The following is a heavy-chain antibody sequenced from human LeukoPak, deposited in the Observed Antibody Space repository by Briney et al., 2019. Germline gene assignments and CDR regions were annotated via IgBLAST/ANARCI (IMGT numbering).Heavy chain of an antibody. D-gene: IGHD2-2*01. CDR2: IYYSGST. CDR3: ARGRYCSRTSCSYYYFYMDV. J-gene: IGHJ6*03. Sequence: SETLSLTCTVSGGSITNTNYYWGWIRQPPGKGLEWIGSIYYSGSTYYNPSLKSRVTKSVDTSKNQFSLRLSSVTAADTAVYYCARGRYCSRTSCSYYYFYMDVWGKGTTVTVSS. CDR1: GGSITNTNYY. V-gene: IGHV4-39*07.